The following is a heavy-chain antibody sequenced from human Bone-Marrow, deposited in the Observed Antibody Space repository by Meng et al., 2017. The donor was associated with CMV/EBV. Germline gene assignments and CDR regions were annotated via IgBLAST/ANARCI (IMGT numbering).Heavy chain of an antibody. D-gene: IGHD2-2*01. CDR2: INPSGGST. CDR1: GYTFTSYY. J-gene: IGHJ4*02. CDR3: ARDLYSADIVVVPAAMPRLVDY. V-gene: IGHV1-46*01. Sequence: ASVKVSCKASGYTFTSYYMHWVRQAPGQGLEWMGIINPSGGSTSYAQKFQGRVTMTRDTSTSTVYMELSSLRSEDTAVYYCARDLYSADIVVVPAAMPRLVDYWGQGTLVTVSS.